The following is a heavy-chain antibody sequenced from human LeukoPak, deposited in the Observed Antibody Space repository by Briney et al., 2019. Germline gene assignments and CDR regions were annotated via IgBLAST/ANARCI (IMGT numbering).Heavy chain of an antibody. CDR3: AKDSTTGSGWYSYYYYYMDV. J-gene: IGHJ6*03. Sequence: PGGSLRLSCAASGFTFSSYGMHWVRQAPGKGLEWVSGISWNSGSIGYADSVKGRFTISRDNAKNSLYLQMNSLRAEDTALYYCAKDSTTGSGWYSYYYYYMDVWGKGTTVTISS. CDR2: ISWNSGSI. CDR1: GFTFSSYG. V-gene: IGHV3-9*01. D-gene: IGHD6-19*01.